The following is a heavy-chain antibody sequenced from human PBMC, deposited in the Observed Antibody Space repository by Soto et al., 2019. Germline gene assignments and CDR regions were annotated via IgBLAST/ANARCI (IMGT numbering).Heavy chain of an antibody. CDR3: ANVINGGSVDY. V-gene: IGHV3-9*01. D-gene: IGHD2-15*01. J-gene: IGHJ4*02. CDR2: ISWNSGSI. Sequence: EVQLVESGGGLVQPGRSLRLSCAASGFTFDDYAMHWVRQAPGKGLEWVSGISWNSGSIGYADSVKGRFTISRDNAKNSLYLQMNSLRAEDTALYYCANVINGGSVDYWGQGTLVTVSS. CDR1: GFTFDDYA.